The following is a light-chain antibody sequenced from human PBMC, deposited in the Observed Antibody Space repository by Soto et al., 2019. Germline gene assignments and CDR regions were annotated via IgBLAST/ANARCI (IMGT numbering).Light chain of an antibody. CDR1: SSDVGGYNY. CDR3: SLYTTSNTRQIV. V-gene: IGLV2-14*03. CDR2: DVS. Sequence: QSVRTQPASVSGPPGQSITISCTGTSSDVGGYNYVSWYQHHPGKALKLLIYDVSNRPSGISNRFSGSKSDNTASLTISGLQPEDEADYYCSLYTTSNTRQIVFGTGTKVTVL. J-gene: IGLJ1*01.